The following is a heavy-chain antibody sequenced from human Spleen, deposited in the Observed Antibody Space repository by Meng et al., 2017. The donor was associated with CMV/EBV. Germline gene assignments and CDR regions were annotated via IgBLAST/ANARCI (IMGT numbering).Heavy chain of an antibody. V-gene: IGHV4-59*12. CDR1: GGSISSYY. Sequence: SETLSLTCTVSGGSISSYYWSWIRQPPGKGLEWIGYIYYSGSTNYNPSLKSRVTISVDTSKNQFSLKLSSVTAADTAVYYCARPNYGGNFLHAFDIWGQGTMVTVSS. CDR3: ARPNYGGNFLHAFDI. D-gene: IGHD4-23*01. J-gene: IGHJ3*02. CDR2: IYYSGST.